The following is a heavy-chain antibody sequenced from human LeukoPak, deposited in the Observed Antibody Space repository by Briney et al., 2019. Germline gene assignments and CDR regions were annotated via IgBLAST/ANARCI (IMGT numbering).Heavy chain of an antibody. Sequence: GGSLRLSCAASGFTFSSYLMSWFRQAPGKGLEWVANIKQDGSEKYYVDSVKGRFTISRDNAKNSLYLQMNSLRAEDTAVYYCARELAAGTPNTLDYWGQGTLVTVSS. J-gene: IGHJ4*02. D-gene: IGHD6-19*01. CDR1: GFTFSSYL. CDR3: ARELAAGTPNTLDY. CDR2: IKQDGSEK. V-gene: IGHV3-7*01.